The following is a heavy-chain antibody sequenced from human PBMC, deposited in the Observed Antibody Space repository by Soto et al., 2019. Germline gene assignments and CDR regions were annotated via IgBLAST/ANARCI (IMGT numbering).Heavy chain of an antibody. CDR1: GYSFAGHW. Sequence: PGESLKSSCKGSGYSFAGHWITWVRQKPGKGLEWMGRIDPSDSQTYYSPSFRGHVTISVTKSITTVFLQWSSLRASDTAMYYCARQIYDSDTGPNFQYYFDSWGQGTPVTVSS. CDR2: IDPSDSQT. J-gene: IGHJ4*02. D-gene: IGHD3-22*01. V-gene: IGHV5-10-1*01. CDR3: ARQIYDSDTGPNFQYYFDS.